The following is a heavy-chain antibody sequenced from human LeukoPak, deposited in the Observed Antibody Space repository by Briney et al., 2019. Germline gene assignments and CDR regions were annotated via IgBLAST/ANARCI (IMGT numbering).Heavy chain of an antibody. V-gene: IGHV3-20*01. CDR2: ISPSGGIT. CDR1: GFTFNTYG. D-gene: IGHD3-10*01. Sequence: GGSLRLSCAASGFTFNTYGMHWVRQAPGKGLEWVSGISPSGGITYYTDSVKGRFTISRDNAKNSLYLQMNSLRAEDTALYHCASSDYYGSGSCDYWGQGTLVTVSS. CDR3: ASSDYYGSGSCDY. J-gene: IGHJ4*02.